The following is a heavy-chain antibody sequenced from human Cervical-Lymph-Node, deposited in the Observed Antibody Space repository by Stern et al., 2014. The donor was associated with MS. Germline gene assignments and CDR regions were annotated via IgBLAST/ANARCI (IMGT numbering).Heavy chain of an antibody. CDR3: ARRKTGWTGTTLFDVFDT. J-gene: IGHJ3*02. CDR1: GYPFTGYD. CDR2: INPNSAAT. D-gene: IGHD1/OR15-1a*01. Sequence: VQLVESGAEVKKPGASVKVACKASGYPFTGYDIPWVRQATGQGLEWMGWINPNSAATGNAQKFQGRVSMARDTSTDTVYMELNSLASEDTGVYYCARRKTGWTGTTLFDVFDTWGQGTVVTVSS. V-gene: IGHV1-8*01.